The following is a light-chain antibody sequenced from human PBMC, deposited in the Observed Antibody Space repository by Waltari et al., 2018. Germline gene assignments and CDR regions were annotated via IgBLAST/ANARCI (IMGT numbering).Light chain of an antibody. J-gene: IGKJ4*01. CDR1: RDIRNY. V-gene: IGKV1-9*01. CDR3: QQPPGT. CDR2: AAS. Sequence: DLQLTQSPSFLSASVGARVTFTCRASRDIRNYLAWYQQKSGKAPKLLIFAASTLQSGVPSRFSGSGSGTEFTLTISSLQPEDLATYYCQQPPGTFGGGTKVEIK.